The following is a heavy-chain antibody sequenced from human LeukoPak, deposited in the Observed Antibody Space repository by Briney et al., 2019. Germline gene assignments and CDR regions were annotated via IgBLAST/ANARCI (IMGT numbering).Heavy chain of an antibody. D-gene: IGHD2-2*01. CDR1: GYTFTSYG. CDR3: ARDCSSTSCYSWHYYYYGMDV. J-gene: IGHJ6*02. CDR2: ISAYNGNT. V-gene: IGHV1-18*01. Sequence: ASVKVSCKASGYTFTSYGISWVRQAPGQGLEWMGWISAYNGNTNYTQKLQGRVTMTTDTSTSTAYMELRSLRSDDTAVYYCARDCSSTSCYSWHYYYYGMDVWGQGTTVTVSS.